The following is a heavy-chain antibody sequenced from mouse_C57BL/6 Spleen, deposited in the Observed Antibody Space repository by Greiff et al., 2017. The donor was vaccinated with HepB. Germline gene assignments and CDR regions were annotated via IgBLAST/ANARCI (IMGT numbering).Heavy chain of an antibody. D-gene: IGHD2-3*01. Sequence: VQLKQSGAELVKPGASVKLSCTASGFNIKDYYMHWVKQRTEQGLEWIGRINPEDGETKYAPKFQGKATITADTSSNTAYLQLSSLTSEDTAVYYCARSLYDGYPYYYAMDYWGQGTSVTVSS. J-gene: IGHJ4*01. CDR1: GFNIKDYY. V-gene: IGHV14-2*01. CDR3: ARSLYDGYPYYYAMDY. CDR2: INPEDGET.